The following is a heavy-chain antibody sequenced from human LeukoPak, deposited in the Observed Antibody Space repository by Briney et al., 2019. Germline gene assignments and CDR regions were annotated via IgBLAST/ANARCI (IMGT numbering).Heavy chain of an antibody. CDR2: INHSGST. CDR3: ARARHDFWSGPRGGLDY. CDR1: GGSFSGYY. J-gene: IGHJ4*02. Sequence: SETLSLTCAVYGGSFSGYYWSWIRQPPGKGLEWIGEINHSGSTNYNPSLKSRVTISVDTSKNQFSLKLSSVTAADTAVYYCARARHDFWSGPRGGLDYWGQGTLVTVSS. V-gene: IGHV4-34*01. D-gene: IGHD3-3*01.